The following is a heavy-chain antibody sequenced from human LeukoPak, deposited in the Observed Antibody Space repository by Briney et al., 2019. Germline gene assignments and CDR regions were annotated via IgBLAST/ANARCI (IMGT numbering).Heavy chain of an antibody. CDR3: ARFGGRPAGVAVNYYYYMDV. CDR1: GGTFSSYA. Sequence: EASVKVSCKASGGTFSSYAISWVRQAPGQGLEWMGGIIPIFDTPNYAQKFQGRVTITADKSTSTAYMELSSLRSEDTAVYYCARFGGRPAGVAVNYYYYMDVWGKGTTVTVSS. D-gene: IGHD6-19*01. J-gene: IGHJ6*03. CDR2: IIPIFDTP. V-gene: IGHV1-69*06.